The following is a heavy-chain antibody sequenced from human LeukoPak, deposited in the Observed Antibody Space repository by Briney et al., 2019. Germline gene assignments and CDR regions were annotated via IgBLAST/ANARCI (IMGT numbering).Heavy chain of an antibody. J-gene: IGHJ4*02. CDR1: GGSISSSSYY. Sequence: SETLSLTCTVSGGSISSSSYYWGWIRQPPGKGLEWIGSIYDSGSTYSNPSLKSRVTISVDTSKNQFTLKLSSVTAPETAVYYCARHARRDYYNSSGINSGKGTLVTVSS. CDR3: ARHARRDYYNSSGIN. V-gene: IGHV4-39*01. CDR2: IYDSGST. D-gene: IGHD3-22*01.